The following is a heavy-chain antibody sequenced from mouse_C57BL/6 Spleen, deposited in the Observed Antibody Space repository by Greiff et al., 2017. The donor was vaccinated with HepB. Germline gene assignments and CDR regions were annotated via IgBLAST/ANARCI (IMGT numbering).Heavy chain of an antibody. CDR3: TRVHDGPGWYFDV. CDR2: ISSGGDYI. D-gene: IGHD2-3*01. V-gene: IGHV5-9-1*02. CDR1: GFTFSSYA. J-gene: IGHJ1*03. Sequence: EVKLVESGEGLVKPGGSLKLSCAASGFTFSSYAMSWVRQTPEKRLEWVAYISSGGDYIYYADTVKGRFTISRDNARNTLYLQMSSLKSEDTAMYYCTRVHDGPGWYFDVWGTGTTVTVSS.